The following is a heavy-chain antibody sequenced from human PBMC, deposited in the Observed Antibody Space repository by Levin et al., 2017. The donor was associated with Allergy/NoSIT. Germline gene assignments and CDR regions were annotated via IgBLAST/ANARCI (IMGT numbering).Heavy chain of an antibody. D-gene: IGHD3-9*01. Sequence: GGSLRLSCAASGFTFSGFAMHWVRQASGKGLEWVGRIRSKANSYATAYAASVKDRFTISRDDSKNTAYLQMNSLKSEDTAVYYCTSYDILTGFLSWGQGTLVTVSS. V-gene: IGHV3-73*01. CDR3: TSYDILTGFLS. J-gene: IGHJ5*02. CDR2: IRSKANSYAT. CDR1: GFTFSGFA.